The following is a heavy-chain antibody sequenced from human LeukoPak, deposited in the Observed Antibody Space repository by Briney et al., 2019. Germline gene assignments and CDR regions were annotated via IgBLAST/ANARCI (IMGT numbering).Heavy chain of an antibody. CDR2: IKSKIDGGAT. Sequence: GGSLRLSCAASGFTFSNAWMSWVRQAPGKGLEWVGLIKSKIDGGATDYAAPVKGRFTTSRDDSKNTVYLQMNSLKTEDTAVYYCSTVGYCLSSSCYGFDNWGQGTLVTVSS. J-gene: IGHJ4*02. V-gene: IGHV3-15*01. CDR1: GFTFSNAW. D-gene: IGHD2-2*01. CDR3: STVGYCLSSSCYGFDN.